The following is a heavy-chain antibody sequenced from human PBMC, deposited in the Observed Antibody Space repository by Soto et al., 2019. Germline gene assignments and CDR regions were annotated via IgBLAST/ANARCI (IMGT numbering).Heavy chain of an antibody. J-gene: IGHJ6*03. CDR2: INPNSGGT. CDR3: ARKHRGYYYMDV. CDR1: GYTFTGYY. V-gene: IGHV1-2*04. Sequence: ASVKVSCKASGYTFTGYYMHXVRQAPGQGLEWMGWINPNSGGTNYAQKFQGWVTMTRDTSISTAYMELSRLRSDDTAVYYCARKHRGYYYMDVWGKGTTVTVSS.